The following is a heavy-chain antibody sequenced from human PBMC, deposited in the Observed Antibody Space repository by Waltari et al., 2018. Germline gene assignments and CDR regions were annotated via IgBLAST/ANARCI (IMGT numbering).Heavy chain of an antibody. CDR1: WFTVSSTY. Sequence: EVHLVESGGGLIQPGGSLGLSCAASWFTVSSTYMSWVRQAPGKGLEWVSVIYSGGSKKYADAVKSRLTISRDNYKNTLYLQMNSLRGEDTAVYYCARDLNWNEHSSSWDDVYWGQGTLVIVSS. CDR2: IYSGGSK. V-gene: IGHV3-53*01. D-gene: IGHD6-13*01. CDR3: ARDLNWNEHSSSWDDVY. J-gene: IGHJ4*02.